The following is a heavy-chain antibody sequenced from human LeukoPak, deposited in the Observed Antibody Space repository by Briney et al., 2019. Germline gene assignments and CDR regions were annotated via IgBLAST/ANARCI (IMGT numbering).Heavy chain of an antibody. J-gene: IGHJ4*02. CDR2: IYYTGNT. CDR1: GGSTSDYY. Sequence: SSETLSLTCSVSGGSTSDYYWNWIRQPAGQGLEWLGRIYYTGNTAYNPSLESRLTMSLDTAKNQFSLKVTSVAAADTAVYYCARGGTLFTYFDSWGQGTLVTVSS. V-gene: IGHV4-4*07. D-gene: IGHD3-10*02. CDR3: ARGGTLFTYFDS.